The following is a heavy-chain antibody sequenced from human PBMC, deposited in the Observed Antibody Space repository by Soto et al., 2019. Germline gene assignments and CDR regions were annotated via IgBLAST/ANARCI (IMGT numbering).Heavy chain of an antibody. CDR1: GYTFTSYY. CDR2: INPSGGST. J-gene: IGHJ4*02. D-gene: IGHD3-22*01. Sequence: ASVKVSCTASGYTFTSYYMHWVRQAPGQGLEWMGIINPSGGSTSYAQKFQGRVTMTRDTSTSTVYMELSSLRSEDTAVYYCARAANYYDSSGYWGFDYWGQGTLVTVSS. CDR3: ARAANYYDSSGYWGFDY. V-gene: IGHV1-46*01.